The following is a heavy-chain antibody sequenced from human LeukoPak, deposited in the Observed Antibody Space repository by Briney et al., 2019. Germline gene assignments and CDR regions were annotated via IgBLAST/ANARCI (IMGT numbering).Heavy chain of an antibody. CDR2: ISISGSTI. J-gene: IGHJ4*02. V-gene: IGHV3-11*04. CDR3: AREGYYGSGSPPSLYLDY. D-gene: IGHD3-10*01. Sequence: PGGSLRLSCAASGFTFSDYYMSWIRQAPGKGLEWVSYISISGSTIYYADSVKGRFTISRDNSRSTLYLQMNSLRPEDTAIYYCAREGYYGSGSPPSLYLDYWGQGTLVTVSS. CDR1: GFTFSDYY.